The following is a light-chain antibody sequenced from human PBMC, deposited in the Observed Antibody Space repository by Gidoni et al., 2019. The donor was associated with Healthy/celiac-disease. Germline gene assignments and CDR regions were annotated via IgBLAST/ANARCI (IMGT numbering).Light chain of an antibody. CDR2: EVI. V-gene: IGLV2-8*01. CDR3: SSYAGSNNLV. J-gene: IGLJ2*01. Sequence: QSALTQPPSASGSPGQSVTISCTGTSSYVGGYDYVSWYQQHPGKAPKLMIYEVIKRPSGVPDRFSGSKSGNTASLTVSGLQAEDEADYYCSSYAGSNNLVFGGGTKVTVL. CDR1: SSYVGGYDY.